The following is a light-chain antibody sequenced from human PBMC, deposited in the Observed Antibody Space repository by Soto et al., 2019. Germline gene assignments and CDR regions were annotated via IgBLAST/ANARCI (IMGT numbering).Light chain of an antibody. CDR3: HQYGSSPLT. J-gene: IGKJ4*01. CDR2: GAS. CDR1: QSVSSSY. V-gene: IGKV3-20*01. Sequence: EIVLTQSPGTLSLSPGERATLSCRASQSVSSSYLAWYQQKPGQAPRLLIYGASSRATGIPDRFSGSGSRTDFTLTISRLEPEDCAVYYCHQYGSSPLTFGGGTKVEIK.